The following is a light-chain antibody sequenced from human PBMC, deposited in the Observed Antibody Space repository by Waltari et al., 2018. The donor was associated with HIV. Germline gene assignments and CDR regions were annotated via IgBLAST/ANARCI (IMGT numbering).Light chain of an antibody. CDR2: GAS. J-gene: IGKJ5*01. CDR1: QSVSSN. CDR3: QQYNNWPPA. Sequence: EIVMTQSPATLSVSTGERATLSCRASQSVSSNLAWYQQKPGQAPRLLISGASTRATGIPAMFSGSGSGTEFTLTISSLQSEDFAVYYCQQYNNWPPAFGQGTRLEI. V-gene: IGKV3-15*01.